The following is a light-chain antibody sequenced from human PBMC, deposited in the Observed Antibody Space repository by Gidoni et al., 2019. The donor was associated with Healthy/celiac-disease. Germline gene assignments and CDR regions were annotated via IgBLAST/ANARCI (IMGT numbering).Light chain of an antibody. CDR3: HAWDSSTVV. Sequence: SSELTQPPSVSVSPGQTASITCSGDKLGDNYACWYQQKPGQSPVLVIYQDSKQPSGLPERFSGSNSGNTATLTISGTQAMDEADYYCHAWDSSTVVFGGGTKLSVL. CDR1: KLGDNY. J-gene: IGLJ2*01. CDR2: QDS. V-gene: IGLV3-1*01.